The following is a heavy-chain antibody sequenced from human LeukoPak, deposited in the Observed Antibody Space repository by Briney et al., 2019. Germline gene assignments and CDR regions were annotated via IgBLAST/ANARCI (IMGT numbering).Heavy chain of an antibody. Sequence: SGPTLVNPPQTLTLTCTFSGFSLRTSGVGVGWIRPPPGKALEWLPLIYWNDDKRYRPSLRSRLTITRDTSKNQVVLTMTNMDPVDTATYYCAHRPRGGGGENWFDHWGQGTLVTVSS. CDR1: GFSLRTSGVG. D-gene: IGHD3-16*01. CDR3: AHRPRGGGGENWFDH. V-gene: IGHV2-5*01. J-gene: IGHJ5*02. CDR2: IYWNDDK.